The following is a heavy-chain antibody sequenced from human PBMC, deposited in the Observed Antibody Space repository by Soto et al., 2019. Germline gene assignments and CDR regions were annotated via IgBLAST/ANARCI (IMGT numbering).Heavy chain of an antibody. CDR3: ARGLRSASAYPYY. Sequence: QVQLQQWGAGLLKPSETLSLTCAVYGGSFSGYYWSWIRQPPGKGLEWIGEINHSGSTNYNTSLKRRFTISVDTSKNQFSLQLSSLTAADTAVYYWARGLRSASAYPYYWGQGTLVTVSS. J-gene: IGHJ4*02. CDR2: INHSGST. D-gene: IGHD2-2*01. CDR1: GGSFSGYY. V-gene: IGHV4-34*01.